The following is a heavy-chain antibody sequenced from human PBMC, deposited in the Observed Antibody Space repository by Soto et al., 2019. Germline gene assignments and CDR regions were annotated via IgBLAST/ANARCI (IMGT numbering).Heavy chain of an antibody. D-gene: IGHD3-3*01. V-gene: IGHV1-69*13. CDR1: GGTFSSYA. J-gene: IGHJ6*02. CDR3: ARDVLGDFRSGYHFLPDCYYYGMDV. CDR2: IIPIFGTA. Sequence: ASVKVSCKASGGTFSSYAISWVRQAPGQGLEWMGWIIPIFGTANYAQKFQGRVTITADESTSTAYMELSSLRSEDTAVYYCARDVLGDFRSGYHFLPDCYYYGMDVWGQGXTVTVSS.